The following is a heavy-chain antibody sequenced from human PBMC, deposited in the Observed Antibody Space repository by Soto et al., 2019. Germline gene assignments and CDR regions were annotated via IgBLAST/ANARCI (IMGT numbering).Heavy chain of an antibody. Sequence: QVQLQESGPGLVKPSETLSLTCTVSGGSISSYYWSWIRQPPGKGLEWIGYIYYSGSTNYNPSLKSRVTISVATSKNQFSLKLSSVTAADTAVYYCARKKGCSGGSCYPYYYYYMDVWGKGTTVTVSS. CDR1: GGSISSYY. CDR3: ARKKGCSGGSCYPYYYYYMDV. D-gene: IGHD2-15*01. CDR2: IYYSGST. V-gene: IGHV4-59*01. J-gene: IGHJ6*03.